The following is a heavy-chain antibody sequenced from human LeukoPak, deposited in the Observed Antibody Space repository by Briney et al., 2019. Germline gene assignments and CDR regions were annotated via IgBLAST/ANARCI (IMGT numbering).Heavy chain of an antibody. D-gene: IGHD6-13*01. V-gene: IGHV1-46*01. J-gene: IGHJ4*02. CDR1: GYTFTSYY. Sequence: GASVKVSCKASGYTFTSYYMHWVRQAPRQGLEWMGIINPSAGSTSYAQKFQGRVTMTRDMSTSTVYMELSSLRSEDTAVYYCARVAAAGIFDYWGQGTLVTVSS. CDR3: ARVAAAGIFDY. CDR2: INPSAGST.